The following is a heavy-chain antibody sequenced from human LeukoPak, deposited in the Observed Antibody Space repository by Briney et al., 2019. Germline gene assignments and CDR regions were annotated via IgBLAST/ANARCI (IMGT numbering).Heavy chain of an antibody. J-gene: IGHJ4*02. CDR3: ARWGNDYSQFDS. Sequence: GGSLRLSCAASGFTFNNYAMTWVRQAPGKGLEWVSVVSGSGGNTNYADSVKGRFTISRDNSKNTLFLQMNSLRTEDTAVYFCARWGNDYSQFDSWGQGTLVTVS. CDR2: VSGSGGNT. CDR1: GFTFNNYA. V-gene: IGHV3-23*01. D-gene: IGHD4-11*01.